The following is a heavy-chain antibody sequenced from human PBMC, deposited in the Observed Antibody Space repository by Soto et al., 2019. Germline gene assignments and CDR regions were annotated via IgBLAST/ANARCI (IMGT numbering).Heavy chain of an antibody. J-gene: IGHJ5*02. CDR2: IYYSGST. V-gene: IGHV4-59*08. D-gene: IGHD3-3*01. CDR3: ARLTYDFWSGHPYNWFDP. CDR1: GGSISSYY. Sequence: PSETLSLTCTVSGGSISSYYWSWIRQPPGKGLEWIGYIYYSGSTNDNPSLKSRVTISVDTSKNQFSLKLSSVTAADTAVYYRARLTYDFWSGHPYNWFDPWGQGTLVTVSS.